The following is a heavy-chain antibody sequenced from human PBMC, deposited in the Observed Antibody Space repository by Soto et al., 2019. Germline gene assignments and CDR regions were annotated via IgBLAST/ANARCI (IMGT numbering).Heavy chain of an antibody. CDR2: ISGSGGST. J-gene: IGHJ4*02. CDR1: GFTFSSYA. CDR3: AKFLKLGLLPWYRPIFDY. V-gene: IGHV3-23*01. D-gene: IGHD7-27*01. Sequence: EVQLLESGGGLVQPGGSLRLSCAASGFTFSSYAMSWVRQAPGKGLEWVSAISGSGGSTYYADSVKGRFTISRDNSKNTPXLQMNSLRAEDTAVYYFAKFLKLGLLPWYRPIFDYWGQGTLVTVSS.